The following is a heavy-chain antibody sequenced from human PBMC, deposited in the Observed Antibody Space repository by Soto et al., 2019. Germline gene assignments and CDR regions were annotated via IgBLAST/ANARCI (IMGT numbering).Heavy chain of an antibody. CDR1: GGSISSGGYS. CDR2: IYHSGST. D-gene: IGHD2-21*01. V-gene: IGHV4-30-2*01. J-gene: IGHJ4*02. Sequence: PSETLSLTCAVSGGSISSGGYSWSWILQPPGKGLEWIGYIYHSGSTYYNPSLKSRVTISVDRSKNQFSLKLSSVTAADTAVYYCARGNVVAIDYWGQGTLVTVSS. CDR3: ARGNVVAIDY.